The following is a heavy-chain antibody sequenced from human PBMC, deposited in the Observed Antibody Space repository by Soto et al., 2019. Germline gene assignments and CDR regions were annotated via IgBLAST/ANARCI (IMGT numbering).Heavy chain of an antibody. CDR3: ARSPTVVTYYYYGMDV. Sequence: ASVKVSCKASGYTFTSYGISWVRQAPGQGLEWMGWISAYNGNTNYAQKLQGRVTMTTDTSTSTAYMELRSLRSDDTALYYCARSPTVVTYYYYGMDVWGQGTTVTVSS. CDR2: ISAYNGNT. J-gene: IGHJ6*02. CDR1: GYTFTSYG. V-gene: IGHV1-18*01. D-gene: IGHD4-17*01.